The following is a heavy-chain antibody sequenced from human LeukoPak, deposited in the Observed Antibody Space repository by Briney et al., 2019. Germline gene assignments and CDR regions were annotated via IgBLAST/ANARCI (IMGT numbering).Heavy chain of an antibody. V-gene: IGHV1-18*01. CDR2: ISAYNGNT. CDR1: GYTFTSYG. J-gene: IGHJ4*02. Sequence: ASVTVSCTASGYTFTSYGISWVRQAPGQGLEWMGWISAYNGNTNYAQKLQGRVTMTTDTSTSTAYMELRSLRSDDTAVYYCARDDRSGYYGVYWGQGTLVTVSS. CDR3: ARDDRSGYYGVY. D-gene: IGHD3-22*01.